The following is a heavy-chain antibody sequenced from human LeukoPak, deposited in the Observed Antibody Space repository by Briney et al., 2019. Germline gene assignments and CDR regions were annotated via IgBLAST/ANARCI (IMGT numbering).Heavy chain of an antibody. Sequence: GGSLRLSCAASGFTFSSYWMNWARQAPGKGLEWVASINQNGNVNYYVDSVKGRFTISRDNAKNSLYLQMNSLRAEDTAVYYCAKSGQWLALGYYSYGMDVWGQGTTVTVSS. J-gene: IGHJ6*02. CDR1: GFTFSSYW. CDR3: AKSGQWLALGYYSYGMDV. D-gene: IGHD6-19*01. CDR2: INQNGNVN. V-gene: IGHV3-7*01.